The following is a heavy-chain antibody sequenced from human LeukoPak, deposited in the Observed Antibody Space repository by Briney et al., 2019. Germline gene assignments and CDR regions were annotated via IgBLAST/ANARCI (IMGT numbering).Heavy chain of an antibody. D-gene: IGHD6-19*01. V-gene: IGHV4-39*07. CDR2: ISYSGST. CDR3: ARGHPQWPVDY. CDR1: GGSISSSTYY. J-gene: IGHJ4*02. Sequence: SETLSLTCTVSGGSISSSTYYWGWIRQPPGKGLEWIGSISYSGSTYYNPSLKSRVTISVDTSKNQFSLKLSSVTAADTAVYYCARGHPQWPVDYWGQGTLVTVSS.